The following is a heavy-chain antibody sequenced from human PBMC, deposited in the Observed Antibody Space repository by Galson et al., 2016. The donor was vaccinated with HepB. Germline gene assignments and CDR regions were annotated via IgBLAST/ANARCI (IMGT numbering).Heavy chain of an antibody. Sequence: SLRLSCAVSGFTVSTYYMSWVHQAPGKGLEWVSVIYTDGETHFADSVKGRFSISRDISRNTLYLQMNSLRVEDTALYYCARYRFFFGSGGYSLRRGYYHGMDVWGQGTTVTVSS. CDR3: ARYRFFFGSGGYSLRRGYYHGMDV. J-gene: IGHJ6*01. D-gene: IGHD3-10*01. CDR2: IYTDGET. V-gene: IGHV3-53*05. CDR1: GFTVSTYY.